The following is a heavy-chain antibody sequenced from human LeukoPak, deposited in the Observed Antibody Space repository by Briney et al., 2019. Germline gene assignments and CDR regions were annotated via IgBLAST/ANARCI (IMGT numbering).Heavy chain of an antibody. D-gene: IGHD6-19*01. V-gene: IGHV1-8*01. J-gene: IGHJ4*02. CDR3: ARGRGWGILDS. CDR2: MTPNSEKR. Sequence: ASVKVSCKTSGYPFTSFDIHWVRQAAGHGLEWMSWMTPNSEKRGYAQKFQGRVTMTADTSIDTAYMELSSLTFDDTAIYYCARGRGWGILDSWGQGNLVTVSS. CDR1: GYPFTSFD.